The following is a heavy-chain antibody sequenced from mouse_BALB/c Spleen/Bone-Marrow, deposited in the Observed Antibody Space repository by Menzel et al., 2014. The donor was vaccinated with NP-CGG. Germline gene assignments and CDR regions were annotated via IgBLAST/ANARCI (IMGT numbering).Heavy chain of an antibody. CDR2: IWSGGST. J-gene: IGHJ3*01. V-gene: IGHV2-4*02. CDR3: ARNDGYYSPWFAY. D-gene: IGHD2-3*01. Sequence: VQVVESGPGLAQPSQSLSITCTVSGFSLTSYGVHWVRQPPGKGLEWLGVIWSGGSTDYNAAFISRLSISKGNSKSQVFFKMNSLQADDTAIYYCARNDGYYSPWFAYWGQGTLVTVSA. CDR1: GFSLTSYG.